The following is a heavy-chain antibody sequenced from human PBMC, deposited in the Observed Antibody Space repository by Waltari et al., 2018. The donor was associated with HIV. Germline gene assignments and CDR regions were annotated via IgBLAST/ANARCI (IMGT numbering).Heavy chain of an antibody. CDR3: ARHGGGSSWPLDY. V-gene: IGHV4-59*08. D-gene: IGHD6-13*01. CDR1: GGSISSYY. CDR2: IYYSGST. J-gene: IGHJ4*02. Sequence: QVQLQESGPGLVKPSETLSLTCTVSGGSISSYYWSWIRQPPGKGLEWIGYIYYSGSTNYNPSLKSRVTISVDTSKNQFSLKLSSVTAADTAVYYCARHGGGSSWPLDYWGQGTLVTVSS.